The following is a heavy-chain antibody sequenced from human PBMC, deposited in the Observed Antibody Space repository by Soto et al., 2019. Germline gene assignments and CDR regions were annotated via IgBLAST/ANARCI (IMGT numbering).Heavy chain of an antibody. D-gene: IGHD6-19*01. CDR2: ISKDGLGR. J-gene: IGHJ4*02. CDR3: ASPREGQWLVFDH. Sequence: GGSLRLSCVVSGFTFSDFGMHWVRQSPGEGLAWVASISKDGLGRYYSESVKGRFTMSRDDSKNTVFLQMNSLKVEDTAAYFCASPREGQWLVFDHWGQRTLVTVSS. V-gene: IGHV3-30*19. CDR1: GFTFSDFG.